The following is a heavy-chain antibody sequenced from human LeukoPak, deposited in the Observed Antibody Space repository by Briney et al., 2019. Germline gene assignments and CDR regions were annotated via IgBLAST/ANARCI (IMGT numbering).Heavy chain of an antibody. D-gene: IGHD1-26*01. J-gene: IGHJ4*02. CDR1: GFTFSSYS. CDR2: INWNGGST. V-gene: IGHV3-20*04. Sequence: PGGSLRLSCAASGFTFSSYSMSWVRQAPGKGLEWVSGINWNGGSTGYADSVKGRFTISRDNAKNSLYLQMNSLRAEDTALYYCARRRGSYRRYYFDYWGQGTLVTVSS. CDR3: ARRRGSYRRYYFDY.